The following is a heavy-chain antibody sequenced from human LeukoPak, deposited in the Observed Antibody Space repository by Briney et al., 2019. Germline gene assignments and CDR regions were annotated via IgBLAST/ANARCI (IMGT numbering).Heavy chain of an antibody. CDR2: IKQDGRAK. D-gene: IGHD4-17*01. CDR1: GFTFRNYW. Sequence: GGSLRLSCAASGFTFRNYWMGWVRQAPGKGLEWVANIKQDGRAKYCVDSVKGRFTISRDNAKYSLYLQMNGLRAEDTALYYCARLGTTVTDGIDPWGQGTLVTVSS. CDR3: ARLGTTVTDGIDP. J-gene: IGHJ5*02. V-gene: IGHV3-7*01.